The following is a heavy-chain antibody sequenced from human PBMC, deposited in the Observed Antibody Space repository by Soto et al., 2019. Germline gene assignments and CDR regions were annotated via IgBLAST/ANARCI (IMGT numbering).Heavy chain of an antibody. Sequence: PSETLSLTCAVSGDSIGSSNWWSWVRQPPGKGLEWIGEVYHSGATNYSPSLKSRVNISLDMSNTQFSLKLSSVTAADTAVYYCAIYGGNSVYFDYWGQGTLVTVSS. CDR2: VYHSGAT. V-gene: IGHV4-4*02. J-gene: IGHJ4*02. CDR1: GDSIGSSNW. CDR3: AIYGGNSVYFDY. D-gene: IGHD4-17*01.